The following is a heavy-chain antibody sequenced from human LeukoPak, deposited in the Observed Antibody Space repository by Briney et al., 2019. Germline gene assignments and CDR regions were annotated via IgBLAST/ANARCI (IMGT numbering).Heavy chain of an antibody. D-gene: IGHD3-22*01. V-gene: IGHV3-74*01. CDR3: ARQYYYDSSGYYYPFDY. J-gene: IGHJ4*02. CDR2: IKSDGTLT. Sequence: GGSLRLSCAASGFTFSEYWMHWFRQGPGEGLVWVSHIKSDGTLTTYTDSVEGRFTMSRDNAKNTLYLQMNSLRAEDTAVYYCARQYYYDSSGYYYPFDYWGQGTLVTVSS. CDR1: GFTFSEYW.